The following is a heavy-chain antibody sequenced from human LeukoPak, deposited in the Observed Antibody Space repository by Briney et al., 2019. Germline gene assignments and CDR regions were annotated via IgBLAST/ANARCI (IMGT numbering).Heavy chain of an antibody. Sequence: GGSLRLSCAASGFTFRNYWMSWVRQAPGKGLEWVSYISSSGSTIYYADSVKGRFTISRDNAKNSLYLQMNSLRAEDTAVYYCASEGDILTGYFNFDYWGQGTLVTVSS. CDR1: GFTFRNYW. D-gene: IGHD3-9*01. CDR3: ASEGDILTGYFNFDY. CDR2: ISSSGSTI. J-gene: IGHJ4*02. V-gene: IGHV3-11*01.